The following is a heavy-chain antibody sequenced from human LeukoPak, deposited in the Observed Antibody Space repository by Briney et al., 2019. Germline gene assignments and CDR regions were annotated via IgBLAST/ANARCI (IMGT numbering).Heavy chain of an antibody. CDR2: INHSGST. J-gene: IGHJ3*02. V-gene: IGHV4-34*01. CDR3: ASLFRAFDI. Sequence: PSETLSLTCAVYGGSFSGYYWSWIRQPPGKGLEWIGEINHSGSTNYIPSLKSRVTISVDTSKNQFSLKLSSVTAADTAVYYCASLFRAFDIWGQGTMVTVSS. CDR1: GGSFSGYY. D-gene: IGHD2-21*01.